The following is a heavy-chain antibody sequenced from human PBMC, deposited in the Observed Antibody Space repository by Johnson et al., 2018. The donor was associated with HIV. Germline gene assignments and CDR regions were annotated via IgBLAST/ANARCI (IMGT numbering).Heavy chain of an antibody. D-gene: IGHD5-18*01. CDR1: GFTLSSYA. CDR3: ARGFEDTAMGDDAFDI. Sequence: QVQLVESGGGVVQPGRSLRLSCAASGFTLSSYAMHWVRQAPGKGLEWVAVISYDGSNKYYADSVKGRFTISRDKSKNTLYLQMNSLRAEDTAVYYCARGFEDTAMGDDAFDIWGQGTMVTVSS. V-gene: IGHV3-30-3*01. J-gene: IGHJ3*02. CDR2: ISYDGSNK.